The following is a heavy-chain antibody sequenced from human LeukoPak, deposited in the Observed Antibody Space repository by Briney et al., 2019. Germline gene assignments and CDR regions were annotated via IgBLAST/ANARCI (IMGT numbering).Heavy chain of an antibody. V-gene: IGHV7-4-1*02. D-gene: IGHD2-2*01. CDR1: GYTFTSYA. CDR3: ARDMGYHYYYHYGMDV. CDR2: INTNTGNP. Sequence: ASVKVSCKASGYTFTSYAMNWVRQAPGQGLEWMGWINTNTGNPTYAQGFTGRFVFSLETSVITAYLQISSLKAEDTAVYYCARDMGYHYYYHYGMDVWGQGTTVTVSS. J-gene: IGHJ6*02.